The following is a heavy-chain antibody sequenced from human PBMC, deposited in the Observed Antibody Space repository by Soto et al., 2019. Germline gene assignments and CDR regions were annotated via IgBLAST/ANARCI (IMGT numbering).Heavy chain of an antibody. CDR2: ISSNGIGT. CDR3: ARRARADYYYMDV. V-gene: IGHV3-64*01. Sequence: EVQLVEPGGGLAQPGGSLRLSCAASGFTFSSDAMDWVRQAPGKGLEYVSGISSNGIGTYYASSGKGRFTISRDNSRDTVYLQMDSLRPEDMAVYYCARRARADYYYMDVWGKGTTVTVS. CDR1: GFTFSSDA. J-gene: IGHJ6*03. D-gene: IGHD6-6*01.